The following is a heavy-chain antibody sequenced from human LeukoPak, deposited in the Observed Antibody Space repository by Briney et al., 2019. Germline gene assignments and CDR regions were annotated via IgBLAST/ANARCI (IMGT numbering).Heavy chain of an antibody. Sequence: PSETLSLTCTVSGGSVSSGNYYRSWIRQPPGKGLEWIAYIYYSGSTNYNPSLKNRVTISVDTSKNQFSLKLSSVTAADTAVYYCARSLITVAGTTAGFDFWGQGTLVTVSS. V-gene: IGHV4-61*01. J-gene: IGHJ4*02. CDR1: GGSVSSGNYY. CDR3: ARSLITVAGTTAGFDF. D-gene: IGHD6-19*01. CDR2: IYYSGST.